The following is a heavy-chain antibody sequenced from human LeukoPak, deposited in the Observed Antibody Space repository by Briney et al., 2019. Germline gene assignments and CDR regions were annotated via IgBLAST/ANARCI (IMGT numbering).Heavy chain of an antibody. CDR3: ASDFAWLQSDAFDI. CDR2: IYHSGST. D-gene: IGHD5-12*01. CDR1: GGSISSGGYS. J-gene: IGHJ3*02. Sequence: SETLSLTCAVSGGSISSGGYSWSWIRQPPGKGLEWIGYIYHSGSTYYNPSLKSRVTISVDRSKNQFSLKLSSVTAADTAVYYCASDFAWLQSDAFDIWGQGTMVTVSS. V-gene: IGHV4-30-2*01.